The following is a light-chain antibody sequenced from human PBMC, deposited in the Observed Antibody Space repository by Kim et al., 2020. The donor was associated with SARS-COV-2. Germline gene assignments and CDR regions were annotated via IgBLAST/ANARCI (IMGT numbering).Light chain of an antibody. CDR2: KAS. Sequence: SATVGDRVTITCRASQSISSWLAWYQQNPGKAPKLLIYKASNVQSGVPSRFSARGYGTEFTLTISSLQPDDFATYYCQQYNSPLYTFGQGTKLQI. V-gene: IGKV1-5*03. J-gene: IGKJ2*01. CDR3: QQYNSPLYT. CDR1: QSISSW.